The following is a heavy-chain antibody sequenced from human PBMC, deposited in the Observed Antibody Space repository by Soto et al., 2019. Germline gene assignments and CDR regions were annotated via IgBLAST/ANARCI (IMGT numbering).Heavy chain of an antibody. CDR1: GYTFTSYY. CDR2: INPSGGST. V-gene: IGHV1-46*01. J-gene: IGHJ6*02. Sequence: VPVKVSSKTSGYTFTSYYMHGARQAPAQGRELMGIINPSGGSTSYAQKFQGRVTMTRDTSTSTVYMELSSLRSEDTAVYYCARDSRVAAAGIDYYYYGMDVWGQGTTVTVSS. D-gene: IGHD6-13*01. CDR3: ARDSRVAAAGIDYYYYGMDV.